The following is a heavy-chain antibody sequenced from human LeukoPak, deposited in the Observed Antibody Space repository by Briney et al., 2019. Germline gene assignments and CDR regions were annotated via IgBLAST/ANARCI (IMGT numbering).Heavy chain of an antibody. CDR2: MYYRGNT. D-gene: IGHD4-11*01. J-gene: IGHJ4*02. V-gene: IGHV4-39*07. Sequence: SETLSLTCTVSGGSISSITYYWGWIRQPPGKGLEWVGHMYYRGNTFYSPSLKSRVTISVDTSKNQFSLKLSSVTAADTAVYYCARGRDPTVTTLDFDYWGQGTLVTVSS. CDR1: GGSISSITYY. CDR3: ARGRDPTVTTLDFDY.